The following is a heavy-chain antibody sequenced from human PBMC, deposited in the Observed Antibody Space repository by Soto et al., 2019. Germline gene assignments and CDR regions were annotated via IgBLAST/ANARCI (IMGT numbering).Heavy chain of an antibody. CDR1: GGSGSSVSYY. Sequence: SETLSLTCTVSGGSGSSVSYYRSRIRQPPGKGLEWIGYIYYSGSTNYNPSLKSRVTISVDTSKNQFSLKLSSVTAADTAVYYCARIITMVRGVIIIPNWFDPWGQGTLVTVSS. CDR3: ARIITMVRGVIIIPNWFDP. J-gene: IGHJ5*02. CDR2: IYYSGST. V-gene: IGHV4-61*01. D-gene: IGHD3-10*01.